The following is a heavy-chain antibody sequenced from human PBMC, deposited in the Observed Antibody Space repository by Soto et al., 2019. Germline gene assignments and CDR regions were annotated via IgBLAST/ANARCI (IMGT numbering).Heavy chain of an antibody. J-gene: IGHJ4*02. Sequence: QVQLVQSGAEVKKPGSSVKVSCKASGGTLSSYAISWVRQAPGQGLEWMGGIIPIFGTANYAQKFQGRVTVTADESTRPAYMELSSLRSEDTAVYYCAGGNSGTGYFDSWGQGTLVTVSS. D-gene: IGHD3-9*01. CDR3: AGGNSGTGYFDS. CDR2: IIPIFGTA. CDR1: GGTLSSYA. V-gene: IGHV1-69*12.